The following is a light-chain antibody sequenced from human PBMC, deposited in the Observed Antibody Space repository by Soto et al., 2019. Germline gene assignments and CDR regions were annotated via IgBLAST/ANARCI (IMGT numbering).Light chain of an antibody. Sequence: QSVLTQPASVSGSPGQSITISCTGTSSDVGGYNYVSWYQQHPGKAPKLMIYEVSNRPSGVSNLFSGSKSGNTASLTISGLQAEDEADYFCSSYTSSSTNYVFGTGTKLTVL. CDR1: SSDVGGYNY. J-gene: IGLJ1*01. CDR2: EVS. CDR3: SSYTSSSTNYV. V-gene: IGLV2-14*01.